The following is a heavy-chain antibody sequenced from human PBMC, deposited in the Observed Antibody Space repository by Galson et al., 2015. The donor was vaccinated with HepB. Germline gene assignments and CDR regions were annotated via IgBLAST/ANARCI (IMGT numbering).Heavy chain of an antibody. CDR1: GFTFSDYH. Sequence: SLRLSCAASGFTFSDYHMSWIRQAPGKGLEWVSYISSSSSYTNYADSVKGRFTISRDNAKNSLYLQMNSLRAEDTAVYYCARSDSGSYYAVYWGQGTLVTVSS. J-gene: IGHJ4*02. CDR3: ARSDSGSYYAVY. V-gene: IGHV3-11*06. CDR2: ISSSSSYT. D-gene: IGHD1-26*01.